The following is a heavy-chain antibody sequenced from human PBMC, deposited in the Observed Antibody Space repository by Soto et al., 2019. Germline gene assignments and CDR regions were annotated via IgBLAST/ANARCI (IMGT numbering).Heavy chain of an antibody. CDR3: ARDSPPPRE. CDR1: GYTLSSYG. J-gene: IGHJ4*02. Sequence: QVQLVQSGAEVKKPGASVKVSCKASGYTLSSYGISWVRQAPGQGLEWMGWISAYNGNTNSAQKLQGRVPRTPDTSTSTAYMQRRSLRSDDTAVYYSARDSPPPREWGQGTLVTVSS. CDR2: ISAYNGNT. V-gene: IGHV1-18*01.